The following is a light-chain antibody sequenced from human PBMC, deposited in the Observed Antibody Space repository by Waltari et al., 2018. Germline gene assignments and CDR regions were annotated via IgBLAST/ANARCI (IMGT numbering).Light chain of an antibody. V-gene: IGKV3-20*01. CDR2: GAS. CDR1: QSISRA. Sequence: EVVLTQSPGTLSLSPGDRVTLSCRASQSISRALTWYQQKPGQAPRLLIYGASTRATGIPDRFIGSGSGTDFSLTISRLDPDDFAVYYCQHYVRLPVTFGQGTTVEIK. J-gene: IGKJ1*01. CDR3: QHYVRLPVT.